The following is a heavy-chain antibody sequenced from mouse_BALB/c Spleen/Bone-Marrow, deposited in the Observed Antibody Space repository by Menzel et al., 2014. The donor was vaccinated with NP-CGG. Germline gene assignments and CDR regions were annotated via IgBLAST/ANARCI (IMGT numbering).Heavy chain of an antibody. D-gene: IGHD2-4*01. Sequence: VTLKECGAELVKPGASVKLSCTASGFNIKDTYMHWVKQRPEQGLEWIGRIDPANGNTKYDPKFQGKATITADTSSNTAYLQLSSLTSEDTAVYYCARRGLYYDYDAWFAYWGQGTLVTVSA. CDR1: GFNIKDTY. CDR2: IDPANGNT. CDR3: ARRGLYYDYDAWFAY. V-gene: IGHV14-3*02. J-gene: IGHJ3*01.